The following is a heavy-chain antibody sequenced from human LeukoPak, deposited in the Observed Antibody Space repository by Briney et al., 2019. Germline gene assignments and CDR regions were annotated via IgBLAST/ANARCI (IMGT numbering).Heavy chain of an antibody. Sequence: GASVKVSCKASGYTFTGYYMHWVRQAPGQGLEWMGWINPNSGRTNYAQKFQGRVTMTRDTSISTAYMELSRLRSDDTAVYYCANLGYCSSTSCYYYYGMDVWGQGTTVAVSS. D-gene: IGHD2-2*01. CDR2: INPNSGRT. V-gene: IGHV1-2*02. CDR3: ANLGYCSSTSCYYYYGMDV. J-gene: IGHJ6*02. CDR1: GYTFTGYY.